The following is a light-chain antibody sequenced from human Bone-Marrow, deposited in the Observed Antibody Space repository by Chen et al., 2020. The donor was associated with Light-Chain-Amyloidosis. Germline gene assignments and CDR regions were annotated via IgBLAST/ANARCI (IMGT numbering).Light chain of an antibody. CDR3: QQYNDWPLT. CDR1: QGLNNK. Sequence: EIVMTHSPATLSLSPGERATLSCGASQGLNNKLAWYQQKPGQAPRLLIYDASTRATYIPSRFRGSGSVTEFTLTITSLTSEDFALYYCQQYNDWPLTFGGGTKVE. J-gene: IGKJ4*01. CDR2: DAS. V-gene: IGKV3-15*01.